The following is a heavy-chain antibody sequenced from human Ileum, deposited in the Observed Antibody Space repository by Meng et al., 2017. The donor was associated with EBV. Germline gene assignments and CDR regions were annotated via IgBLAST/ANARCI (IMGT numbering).Heavy chain of an antibody. D-gene: IGHD6-6*01. J-gene: IGHJ4*02. Sequence: EGELRVIGVCLVLLGGALRLSCAASGSTFGSSWTHWVRQAPGKGLVWVSRITSDGSSTTYADSVKGRFTISRDNAKNTLYLQMNSLRAEDTAVYYCARVLDGSSPGYVYWGQGTLVTVSS. CDR1: GSTFGSSW. CDR2: ITSDGSST. V-gene: IGHV3-74*01. CDR3: ARVLDGSSPGYVY.